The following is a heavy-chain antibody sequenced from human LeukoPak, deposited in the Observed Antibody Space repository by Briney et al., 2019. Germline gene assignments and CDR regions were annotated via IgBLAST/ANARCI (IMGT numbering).Heavy chain of an antibody. CDR3: ARAGVVVPAARNYYYGMDV. J-gene: IGHJ6*04. V-gene: IGHV1-69*13. Sequence: GGSVRVSCKESGGTFSSYAISWGRQAPGQGVGWRGGIITIFGTANYAQKFQGRVTITADESTSTAYMELSSLRSEDTAVYYCARAGVVVPAARNYYYGMDVWGKGTTVTVSS. CDR1: GGTFSSYA. D-gene: IGHD2-2*01. CDR2: IITIFGTA.